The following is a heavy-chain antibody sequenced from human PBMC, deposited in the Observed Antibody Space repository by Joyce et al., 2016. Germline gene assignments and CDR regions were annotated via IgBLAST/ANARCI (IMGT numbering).Heavy chain of an antibody. CDR1: GYTFSGDY. CDR3: ARDPGVGDY. J-gene: IGHJ4*02. V-gene: IGHV1-2*02. D-gene: IGHD1-26*01. Sequence: QVQLVQSGAEVKKPGASVKVSCKASGYTFSGDYMHWVRQAPGQGLEWMGGIDHPTGCTNYAQRFQGRVTVTRDTSINTAYMGLRNLGSDDTAVYYCARDPGVGDYWGQGTLVIVSS. CDR2: IDHPTGCT.